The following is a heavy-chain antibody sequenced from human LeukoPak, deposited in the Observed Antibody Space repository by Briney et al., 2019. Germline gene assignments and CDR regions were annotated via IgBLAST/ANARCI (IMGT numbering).Heavy chain of an antibody. CDR1: GFTFSSYW. V-gene: IGHV3-7*01. D-gene: IGHD2-2*03. J-gene: IGHJ4*02. CDR3: ARESVGYCSSTSCYQQRVPPNY. Sequence: PGGSLRLSCAASGFTFSSYWMSWVRQAPGKGLEWVANIKQDGSEKYYVDSVKGRFTTSRDNAKNSLYLQINSLRAEDTAVYYCARESVGYCSSTSCYQQRVPPNYWGQGTLVTVSS. CDR2: IKQDGSEK.